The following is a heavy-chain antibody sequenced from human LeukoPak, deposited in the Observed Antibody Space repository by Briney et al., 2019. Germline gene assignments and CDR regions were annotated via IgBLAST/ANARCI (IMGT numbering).Heavy chain of an antibody. CDR1: GDSISSSSHY. D-gene: IGHD6-19*01. CDR3: AKTTAGHSSGRDPGWPVDY. CDR2: ISGSGGST. V-gene: IGHV3-23*01. Sequence: ETLSLTCTVSGDSISSSSHYWGWIRQPPGKGLEWVSHISGSGGSTYHADSVKGRFTISRDNSKNTVYLQMNSLRAEDTAVYYCAKTTAGHSSGRDPGWPVDYWGQGTLVTVSS. J-gene: IGHJ4*02.